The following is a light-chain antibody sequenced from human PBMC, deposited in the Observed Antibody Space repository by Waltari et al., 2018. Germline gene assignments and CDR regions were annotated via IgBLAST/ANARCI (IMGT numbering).Light chain of an antibody. V-gene: IGKV3-15*01. CDR1: QNVDSS. CDR3: QQYNNWPPLT. Sequence: ETVMTQSPATLSVSPGETATLSCRASQNVDSSLAWYQQRPGQPPRLFLSAASTRASGVPARFGGSGSGTEFTLTISSLQSEDSAVYYCQQYNNWPPLTFGGGTKVELK. J-gene: IGKJ4*01. CDR2: AAS.